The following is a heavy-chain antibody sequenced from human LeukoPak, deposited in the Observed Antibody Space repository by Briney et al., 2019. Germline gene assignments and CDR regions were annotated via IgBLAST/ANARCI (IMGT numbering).Heavy chain of an antibody. J-gene: IGHJ4*02. CDR2: INPNTGST. V-gene: IGHV1-2*06. CDR1: GYTFTGYY. Sequence: GASVKVSCKASGYTFTGYYMHWVRQAPGQGLEWMGRINPNTGSTNYAQRFQGRVTLTRDNYIDTAYMELKRLRSDDTAMYYCARGEDSANWGQRTLVIVSS. CDR3: ARGEDSAN. D-gene: IGHD4-11*01.